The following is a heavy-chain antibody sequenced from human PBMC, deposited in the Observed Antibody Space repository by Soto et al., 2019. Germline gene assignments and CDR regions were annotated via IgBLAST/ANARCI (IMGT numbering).Heavy chain of an antibody. CDR2: ISYDGSNK. D-gene: IGHD3-22*01. J-gene: IGHJ3*02. V-gene: IGHV3-30*18. Sequence: GSLILSCAASGFTFSSYVMHWVRQAPGKGLEWVAVISYDGSNKYYADSVKGRFTISRDNSKNTLYLQMNSLRAEDTAVYYCAKGSYYYDSSGYYSDAFDIWGQGTMVTVS. CDR3: AKGSYYYDSSGYYSDAFDI. CDR1: GFTFSSYV.